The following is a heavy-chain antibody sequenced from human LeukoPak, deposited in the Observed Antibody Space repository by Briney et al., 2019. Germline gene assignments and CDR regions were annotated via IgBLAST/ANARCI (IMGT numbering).Heavy chain of an antibody. D-gene: IGHD6-13*01. CDR3: AKDRSSSWYRGAFDI. Sequence: GGSLRLSCAASGFTFSSYGMHWVRQAPGKGLEWVAFIRYDESNKFYADSVKGRFTIFRDNSKNTLYLQMNSLRDEDMAVYYCAKDRSSSWYRGAFDIRGQGTRVTVSS. J-gene: IGHJ3*02. CDR2: IRYDESNK. V-gene: IGHV3-30*02. CDR1: GFTFSSYG.